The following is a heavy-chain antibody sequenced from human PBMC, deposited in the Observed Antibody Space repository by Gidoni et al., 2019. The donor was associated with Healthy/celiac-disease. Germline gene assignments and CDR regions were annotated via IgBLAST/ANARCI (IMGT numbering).Heavy chain of an antibody. D-gene: IGHD4-17*01. CDR1: GGTFSSYT. CDR2: LILNLGIA. V-gene: IGHV1-69*08. Sequence: QVQLVPSGAEVKKPGSSVTVSCKSSGGTFSSYTISWVRQAPGQGLEWMGRLILNLGIANYAQKFKGRVTITADKSTSTAYMELSSLRSEDTAVYYCARDHYYGDSFWGQGTLVTVSS. J-gene: IGHJ4*02. CDR3: ARDHYYGDSF.